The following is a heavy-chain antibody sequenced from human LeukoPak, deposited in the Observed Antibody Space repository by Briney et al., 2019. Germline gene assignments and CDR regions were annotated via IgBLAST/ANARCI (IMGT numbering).Heavy chain of an antibody. CDR3: ARGSSGSYYGFDC. V-gene: IGHV3-66*02. Sequence: GGSLRVSCAASGFTASSKYMSWVRQAPGKGLEWVSVIYSGGSAYYADSVKGRFTISRDNSKNTLYLQMNSLRPEDTAVYYCARGSSGSYYGFDCWGQGTLVTVSS. CDR2: IYSGGSA. J-gene: IGHJ4*02. D-gene: IGHD1-26*01. CDR1: GFTASSKY.